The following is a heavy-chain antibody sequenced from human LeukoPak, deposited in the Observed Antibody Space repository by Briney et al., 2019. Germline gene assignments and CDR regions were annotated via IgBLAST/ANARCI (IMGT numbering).Heavy chain of an antibody. CDR3: ARHLAAAGFDY. CDR2: IYYSGST. D-gene: IGHD6-13*01. CDR1: GGSISSYY. J-gene: IGHJ4*02. Sequence: SETLSLTCTVSGGSISSYYWSCIRQPPGKGLEWIGYIYYSGSTNYNPSLKSRVTISVDTSKNQFSLKLSSVTAADTAVYYCARHLAAAGFDYWGQGTLVTVSS. V-gene: IGHV4-59*08.